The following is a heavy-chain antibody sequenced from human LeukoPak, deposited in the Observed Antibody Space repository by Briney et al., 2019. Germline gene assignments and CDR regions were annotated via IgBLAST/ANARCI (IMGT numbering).Heavy chain of an antibody. V-gene: IGHV3-23*01. CDR2: ISGSGGST. CDR3: AFPMVRGVIPGKYYFDY. D-gene: IGHD3-10*01. CDR1: GFTFSSYA. Sequence: PGGSLRLSCAASGFTFSSYAMSWVRQAPGKGLEWVSAISGSGGSTYYADSVKGRFTISRDNSKNTLYLQMNSLRAEDTAVYYCAFPMVRGVIPGKYYFDYWGQGTLVTVSS. J-gene: IGHJ4*02.